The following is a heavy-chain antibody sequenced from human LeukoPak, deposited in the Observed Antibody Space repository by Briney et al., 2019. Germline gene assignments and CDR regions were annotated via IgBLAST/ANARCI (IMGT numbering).Heavy chain of an antibody. CDR2: IIPIFGTA. J-gene: IGHJ6*03. Sequence: GASVKVSCKASGGTFSSYAISWVQQAPGQGLEWMGRIIPIFGTANYAQKFQGRVTITTDESTSTAYMELSSLRSEDTAVYYCARTGRDYPNYYYYYYMDVWGKGTTVTVSS. CDR1: GGTFSSYA. D-gene: IGHD4-17*01. CDR3: ARTGRDYPNYYYYYYMDV. V-gene: IGHV1-69*05.